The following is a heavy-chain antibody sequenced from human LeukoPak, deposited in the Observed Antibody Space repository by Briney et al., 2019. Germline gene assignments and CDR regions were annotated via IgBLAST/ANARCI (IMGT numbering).Heavy chain of an antibody. Sequence: PSETLSLTRAVYGGSFSGYYWSWIRQPPGKGLEWIGEINHSGSTNYNPSLKSRVTISVDTSKNQFSLKLSSVTAADTAVYYCARESVQDWFDPWGQGTLVTVSS. CDR1: GGSFSGYY. D-gene: IGHD1-1*01. V-gene: IGHV4-34*01. CDR2: INHSGST. CDR3: ARESVQDWFDP. J-gene: IGHJ5*02.